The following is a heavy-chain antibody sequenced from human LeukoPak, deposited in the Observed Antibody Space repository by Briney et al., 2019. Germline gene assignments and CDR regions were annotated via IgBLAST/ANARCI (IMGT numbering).Heavy chain of an antibody. CDR2: IIPIFGTA. J-gene: IGHJ4*02. CDR3: ASEGYSGYDSNY. Sequence: GASVKVSCKASGGTFSSYAISWVRQAPGQGLEWMGRIIPIFGTANYAQKFQGRVTITTDESTSTAYMELSSLRSEDTAVYYCASEGYSGYDSNYWGQGTLVTVSS. CDR1: GGTFSSYA. V-gene: IGHV1-69*05. D-gene: IGHD5-12*01.